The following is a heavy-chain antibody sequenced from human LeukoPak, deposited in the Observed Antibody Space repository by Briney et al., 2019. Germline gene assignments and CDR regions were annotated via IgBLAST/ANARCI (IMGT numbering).Heavy chain of an antibody. CDR1: GYTFTTSA. J-gene: IGHJ4*02. D-gene: IGHD3-10*01. CDR3: ARDQSLGSYPDY. Sequence: GASVKVSCKASGYTFTTSAMHWVRQAPGQSLEWMGWINAGSGDTKYSQKFQGRVTFTRDTSASTAYMALSSLRSEDTAVYFCARDQSLGSYPDYWGQGTLVTVSS. V-gene: IGHV1-3*01. CDR2: INAGSGDT.